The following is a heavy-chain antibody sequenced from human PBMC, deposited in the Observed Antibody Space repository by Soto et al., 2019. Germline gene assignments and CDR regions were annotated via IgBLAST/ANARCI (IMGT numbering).Heavy chain of an antibody. CDR2: INAGIGNT. Sequence: DSVKVSCKASGDTFTSYAMHWVRQAPGQRLEWMGWINAGIGNTKYSQKFQGRVTITRDTSASTAYMELSSLRSEDTAVYYCVIRREGYYYYGMDVWGPGTMVTVFS. CDR1: GDTFTSYA. D-gene: IGHD3-10*01. V-gene: IGHV1-3*01. CDR3: VIRREGYYYYGMDV. J-gene: IGHJ6*02.